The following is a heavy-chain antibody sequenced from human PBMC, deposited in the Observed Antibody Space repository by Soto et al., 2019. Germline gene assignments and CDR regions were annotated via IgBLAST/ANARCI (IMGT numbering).Heavy chain of an antibody. D-gene: IGHD3-10*01. CDR2: ISAYNGNT. J-gene: IGHJ6*02. Sequence: ASVKVSCKASGYTFTSYGISWVRQAPGQGLEWMGWISAYNGNTNYAQKLQGRVTMTTDTSTSTAYMELRSLRSDDTAVYYCAGGFGEYADPRYYYYYGMDVWGQGTTVTVSS. V-gene: IGHV1-18*01. CDR3: AGGFGEYADPRYYYYYGMDV. CDR1: GYTFTSYG.